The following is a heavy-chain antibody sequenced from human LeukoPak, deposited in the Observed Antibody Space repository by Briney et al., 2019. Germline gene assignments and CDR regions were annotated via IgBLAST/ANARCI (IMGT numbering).Heavy chain of an antibody. V-gene: IGHV3-64D*06. Sequence: GGTLRLSCSASGFTFSNYAMHWVRPAPGKGRAYVSAITINIDRTFYADSVQGRFNISRDNSANTLYLQMSSLRPEDTAVYYCVKPARGSGIQNGFDYWGQGTLVTVSS. J-gene: IGHJ4*02. D-gene: IGHD3-10*01. CDR3: VKPARGSGIQNGFDY. CDR2: ITINIDRT. CDR1: GFTFSNYA.